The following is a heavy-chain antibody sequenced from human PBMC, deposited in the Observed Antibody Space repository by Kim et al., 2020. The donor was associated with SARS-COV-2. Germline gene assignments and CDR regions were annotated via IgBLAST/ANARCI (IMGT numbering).Heavy chain of an antibody. J-gene: IGHJ6*03. D-gene: IGHD2-2*01. CDR3: ASGSTRYYYYYMDV. V-gene: IGHV3-9*01. Sequence: ADSVQVRFTISRDNAKNSLYLQMNSLRAEDTALYYCASGSTRYYYYYMDVWGKGTTVTVSS.